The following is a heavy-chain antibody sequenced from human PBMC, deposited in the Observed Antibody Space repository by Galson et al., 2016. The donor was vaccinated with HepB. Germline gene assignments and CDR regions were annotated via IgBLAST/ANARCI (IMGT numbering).Heavy chain of an antibody. CDR3: TREGHTSGYCGDFDS. D-gene: IGHD3-22*01. J-gene: IGHJ4*02. V-gene: IGHV3-23*01. CDR2: IGANDFR. CDR1: GFTFSTHP. Sequence: SLRLSCAASGFTFSTHPMAWVRQAPGKGLEWVSTIGANDFRHYADSVKDRFTISRDNSRNTLYLQMNSLSAEDSAVYYCTREGHTSGYCGDFDSWGQGTLVTVSS.